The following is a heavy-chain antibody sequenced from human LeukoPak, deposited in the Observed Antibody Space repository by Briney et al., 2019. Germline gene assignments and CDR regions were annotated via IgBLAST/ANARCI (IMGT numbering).Heavy chain of an antibody. CDR1: GYSISSGYY. V-gene: IGHV4-38-2*02. D-gene: IGHD5-18*01. CDR3: ARARYSYGKPIDY. J-gene: IGHJ4*02. Sequence: SETLSLTCTVSGYSISSGYYWGWIRQPPGKGLEWIGSIYHSGSTNYNPSLKSRVTISVDTSKNQFSLKLSSVTAADTAVYYCARARYSYGKPIDYWGQGTLVTVSS. CDR2: IYHSGST.